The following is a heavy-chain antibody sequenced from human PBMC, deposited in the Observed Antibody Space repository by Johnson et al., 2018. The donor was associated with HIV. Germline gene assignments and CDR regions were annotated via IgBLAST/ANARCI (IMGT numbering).Heavy chain of an antibody. CDR3: ARDVVPAANAFDI. J-gene: IGHJ3*02. CDR2: IYSGGRA. Sequence: VQLVESGGGVVRPGGSLRLSCAASGFTVSSNYMSWVRQAPGKGLEWVSVIYSGGRAYYADSRKGRFTISRDNAKNSLYLQMTSLRAEDTAVYYCARDVVPAANAFDIWGQGIMVIVSS. V-gene: IGHV3-66*01. CDR1: GFTVSSNY. D-gene: IGHD2-2*01.